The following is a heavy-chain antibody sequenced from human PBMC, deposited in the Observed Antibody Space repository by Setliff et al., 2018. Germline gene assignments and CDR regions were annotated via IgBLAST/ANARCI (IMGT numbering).Heavy chain of an antibody. Sequence: PSETLSLTCTVSGDSMSNNHWTWIRQPPGKGLEWIGYVYTSGSTNYNPSLKSRVTISVDTSKNQFSLRLSSVTAADTAVYYCARTRYGLGGRPYWGQGTLVTVSS. CDR3: ARTRYGLGGRPY. J-gene: IGHJ4*02. CDR1: GDSMSNNH. CDR2: VYTSGST. D-gene: IGHD2-15*01. V-gene: IGHV4-59*01.